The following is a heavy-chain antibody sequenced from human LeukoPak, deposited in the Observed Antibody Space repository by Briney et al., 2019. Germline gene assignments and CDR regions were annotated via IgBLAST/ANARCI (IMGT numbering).Heavy chain of an antibody. CDR1: GFTFSSYA. Sequence: GGSLRLSCAASGFTFSSYAMHWVRQAPGKGLEWVAVISYDASNKYYADSVKGRLTISRDNSKKTLYLQMNSLRAEDTAVYYCARDGEQWLVKGDCLDYWGQGTLVTVSS. CDR2: ISYDASNK. V-gene: IGHV3-30*04. D-gene: IGHD6-19*01. J-gene: IGHJ4*02. CDR3: ARDGEQWLVKGDCLDY.